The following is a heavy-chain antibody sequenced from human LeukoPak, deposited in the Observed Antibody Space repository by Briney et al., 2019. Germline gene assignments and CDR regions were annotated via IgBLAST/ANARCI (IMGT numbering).Heavy chain of an antibody. V-gene: IGHV3-48*03. Sequence: GGSLRLSCAASGFTFSSYAMSWVRQAPGKGLGWVSYISSSGRSIYYADSVKGRFTISRDNAKKSLYLQMNSLRAEDTAVYYCARLDSSGFDYWGQGTLVSVSS. J-gene: IGHJ4*02. D-gene: IGHD3-22*01. CDR3: ARLDSSGFDY. CDR1: GFTFSSYA. CDR2: ISSSGRSI.